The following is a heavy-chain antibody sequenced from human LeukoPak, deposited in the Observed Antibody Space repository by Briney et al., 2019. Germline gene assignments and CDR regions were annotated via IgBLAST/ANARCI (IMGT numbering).Heavy chain of an antibody. V-gene: IGHV3-48*03. D-gene: IGHD6-19*01. CDR1: GFNFRSYE. CDR2: ISNTDETR. J-gene: IGHJ4*02. CDR3: AREIVSAVAGNFDY. Sequence: GGSLRRSCAASGFNFRSYEMNWVRQAPGKGLEWVSYISNTDETRTYADSVKGRFTISRDNAKNSLHLEMNSLRAEDTAVYYCAREIVSAVAGNFDYWGQGTLVTVSS.